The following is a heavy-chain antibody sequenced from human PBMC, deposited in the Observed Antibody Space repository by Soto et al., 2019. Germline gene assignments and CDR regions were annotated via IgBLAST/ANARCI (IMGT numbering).Heavy chain of an antibody. V-gene: IGHV4-39*01. CDR2: IYYSGST. D-gene: IGHD3-9*01. CDR3: ARHPLRYFDWLLLGFDP. CDR1: GGPNSSRSYY. J-gene: IGHJ5*02. Sequence: SETLSRTCTGSGGPNSSRSYYWGQIRPPPGKGLEWIGSIYYSGSTYYNPSLKSRVTISVDTSKNQFSLKLSSVTAADTAVYYCARHPLRYFDWLLLGFDPWGQGTLVTVSS.